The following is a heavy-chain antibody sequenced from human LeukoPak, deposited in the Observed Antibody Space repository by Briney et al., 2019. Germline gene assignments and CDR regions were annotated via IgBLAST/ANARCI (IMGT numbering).Heavy chain of an antibody. CDR2: INPNSGGT. CDR3: ARVSDSSGYRSGY. D-gene: IGHD3-22*01. V-gene: IGHV1-2*02. J-gene: IGHJ4*02. Sequence: ASVKVSCKASGYTFTGYYMHWVRQAPGQGLEWMGWINPNSGGTNYAQKFQGRVTMTRDTSISTAYMELRSLRSDDTAVYYCARVSDSSGYRSGYWGQGTLVTVSS. CDR1: GYTFTGYY.